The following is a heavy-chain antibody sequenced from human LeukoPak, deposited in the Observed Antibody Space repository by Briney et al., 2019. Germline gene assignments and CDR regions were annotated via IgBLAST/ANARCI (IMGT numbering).Heavy chain of an antibody. CDR3: ARGYCSGGTCRYVTKYFDY. D-gene: IGHD2-15*01. CDR2: INPEDSDF. J-gene: IGHJ4*02. CDR1: GYNFTTYW. Sequence: GESLKISCKGSGYNFTTYWIAWVRQIPGKGLEWMGIINPEDSDFRYSPSFQGQVTISADKSITTAYLQWSSLKASDTAMYYCARGYCSGGTCRYVTKYFDYWGQGTLVTVSS. V-gene: IGHV5-51*01.